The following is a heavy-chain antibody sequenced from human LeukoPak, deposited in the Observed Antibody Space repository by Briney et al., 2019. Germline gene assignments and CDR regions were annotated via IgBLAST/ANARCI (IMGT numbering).Heavy chain of an antibody. Sequence: ASVKVSCKASGYTFTSYYMHWVRQAPGQGLEWMGIINPSGGSTSYAQKFQGRVTMTRDTSTSTVYMELSSLRSEDTAVYYCATPPGSSRPRGNYYFDYWGQGTLVTVSS. CDR3: ATPPGSSRPRGNYYFDY. J-gene: IGHJ4*02. D-gene: IGHD6-13*01. CDR1: GYTFTSYY. CDR2: INPSGGST. V-gene: IGHV1-46*01.